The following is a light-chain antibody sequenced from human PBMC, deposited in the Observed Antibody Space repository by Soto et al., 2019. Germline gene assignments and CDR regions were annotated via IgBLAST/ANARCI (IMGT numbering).Light chain of an antibody. CDR2: EDN. Sequence: NFMLTQPHSVSESPGKTVTISCTRSSGSIASNYVQWYQQRPGSAPTTVIYEDNQRPSGVPDRFSGSIDSSSNSASLTISGLKTEDEAYYYSQSYDSSKGVFGGGTKLTVL. CDR3: QSYDSSKGV. J-gene: IGLJ2*01. V-gene: IGLV6-57*03. CDR1: SGSIASNY.